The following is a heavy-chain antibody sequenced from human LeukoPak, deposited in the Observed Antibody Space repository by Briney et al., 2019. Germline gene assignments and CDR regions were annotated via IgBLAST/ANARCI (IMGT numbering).Heavy chain of an antibody. V-gene: IGHV3-48*01. J-gene: IGHJ4*02. CDR3: ARGSSSSWYVHHFDY. CDR2: ISTSSSTI. Sequence: GGSLRLSRAASGFTFSSYSMNWVRQAPGKGLEWVSYISTSSSTIYYADSVKGRFTISRDNAKNSLYLQMNSLRAEDTAVYYCARGSSSSWYVHHFDYWGQGTLVTVSS. CDR1: GFTFSSYS. D-gene: IGHD6-13*01.